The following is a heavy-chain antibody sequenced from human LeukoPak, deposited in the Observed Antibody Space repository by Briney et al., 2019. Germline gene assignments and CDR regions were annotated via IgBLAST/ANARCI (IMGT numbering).Heavy chain of an antibody. CDR3: ARGGVVGDYYFDY. V-gene: IGHV4-61*02. CDR1: GGSISSGSYY. D-gene: IGHD3-3*01. Sequence: SQTLSLTCTVSGGSISSGSYYWSWIRQPAGKGLEWIGSIYYSGSTYYNPSLKSRVTISVDTSKNQFSLKLSSVTAADTAVYYCARGGVVGDYYFDYWGQGTLVTVSS. J-gene: IGHJ4*02. CDR2: IYYSGST.